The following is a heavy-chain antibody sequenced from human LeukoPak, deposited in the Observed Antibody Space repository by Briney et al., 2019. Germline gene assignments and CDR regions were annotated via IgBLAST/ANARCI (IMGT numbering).Heavy chain of an antibody. V-gene: IGHV3-53*01. D-gene: IGHD3-22*01. J-gene: IGHJ4*02. CDR3: ARAAYDTNGFTANHDY. Sequence: PGGSLRLSCAGFGFTVSRSYMSWVRQAPGKGLEWISVLYSDGTTFYADSVKGRFTISRDNSRNTLHLQMNNLRAEDTAVYYCARAAYDTNGFTANHDYWAREPWSPSP. CDR2: LYSDGTT. CDR1: GFTVSRSY.